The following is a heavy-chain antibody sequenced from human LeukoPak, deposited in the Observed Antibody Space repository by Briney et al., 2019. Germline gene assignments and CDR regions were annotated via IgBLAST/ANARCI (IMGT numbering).Heavy chain of an antibody. CDR1: GFTFSSYG. CDR3: ARAGCSSTSCGPDY. D-gene: IGHD2-2*01. Sequence: GGSLRLSCAASGFTFSSYGMHWVRQAPGKGLEWVAVIWYDGSNKYYADSVKGRFTISRDNSKNTLYLQMNSLRAEDTAVYYCARAGCSSTSCGPDYWGQGTLVTVSS. V-gene: IGHV3-33*01. J-gene: IGHJ4*02. CDR2: IWYDGSNK.